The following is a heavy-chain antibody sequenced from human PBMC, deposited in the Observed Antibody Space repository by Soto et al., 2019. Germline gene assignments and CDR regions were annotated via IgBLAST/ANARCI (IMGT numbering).Heavy chain of an antibody. CDR1: GFTFSSYA. V-gene: IGHV3-30-3*01. D-gene: IGHD1-26*01. Sequence: QVQLVESGGGVVQPGRSLRLSCAASGFTFSSYAMHWVRQAPGKGLEWVAVISYDGSNKYYADSVKGRFTISRDNSKNTLYLTMNSLRAEDTAVYYCASGGIVGGTSRTGLGGIFDYWGQGTLVTVSS. CDR2: ISYDGSNK. J-gene: IGHJ4*02. CDR3: ASGGIVGGTSRTGLGGIFDY.